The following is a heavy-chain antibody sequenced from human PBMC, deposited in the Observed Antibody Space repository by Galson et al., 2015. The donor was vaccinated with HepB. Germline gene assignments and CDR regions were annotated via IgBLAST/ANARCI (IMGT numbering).Heavy chain of an antibody. Sequence: SLRLSCAASEFTFTNAWMSWVRQTPGKGLEWVGRIKSKSDGETTEYAAPVKGRFTISRDDSKDTLYLQMNSLKTEDTAVYYCTTVLRWSHTSYDYWGQGTLVTVSS. CDR3: TTVLRWSHTSYDY. J-gene: IGHJ4*02. CDR2: IKSKSDGETT. V-gene: IGHV3-15*01. CDR1: EFTFTNAW. D-gene: IGHD4-23*01.